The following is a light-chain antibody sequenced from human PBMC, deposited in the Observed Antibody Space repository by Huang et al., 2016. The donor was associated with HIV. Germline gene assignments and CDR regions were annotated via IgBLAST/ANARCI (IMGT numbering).Light chain of an antibody. Sequence: DIQMTQFPSILSASVGDRVTITCRASQSISQCLAWFQQKPGKAPKVLIYQASSLESGVPSRFSGSGSGTEFTLTISSLQPDDSATYYCQQYNNYSRTFGQGTKLEI. CDR2: QAS. V-gene: IGKV1-5*03. CDR3: QQYNNYSRT. CDR1: QSISQC. J-gene: IGKJ2*01.